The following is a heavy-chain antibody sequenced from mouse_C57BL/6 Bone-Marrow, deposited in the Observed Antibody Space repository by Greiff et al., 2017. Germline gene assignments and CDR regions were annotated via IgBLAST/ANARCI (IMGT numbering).Heavy chain of an antibody. CDR3: ARVGRPYWYFDV. CDR2: ISDGGSYT. V-gene: IGHV5-4*01. CDR1: GFTFSTYA. Sequence: EVQLQESGGGLVKPGGSLKLSCAASGFTFSTYAMSWVRQTPEKRLEWVATISDGGSYTYYPDNVKGRFTISRDNAKNNLYLQRSHLKSEDTAMYDCARVGRPYWYFDVWGTGTTVTVSS. J-gene: IGHJ1*03.